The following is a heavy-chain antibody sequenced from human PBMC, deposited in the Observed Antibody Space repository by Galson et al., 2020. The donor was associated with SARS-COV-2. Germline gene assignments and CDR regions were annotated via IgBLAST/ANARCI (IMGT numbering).Heavy chain of an antibody. D-gene: IGHD3-10*01. CDR2: IWYDGSNK. CDR3: ARDSSGDGGYYDAFDI. CDR1: GFTFSSYG. Sequence: TGGSLRLSCAASGFTFSSYGMHWVRQAPGKGLEWVAVIWYDGSNKYYADSVKGRFTISRDSSKNTLYLQMNSLRAEDTAVYYCARDSSGDGGYYDAFDIWGQGTMVTVYS. J-gene: IGHJ3*02. V-gene: IGHV3-33*01.